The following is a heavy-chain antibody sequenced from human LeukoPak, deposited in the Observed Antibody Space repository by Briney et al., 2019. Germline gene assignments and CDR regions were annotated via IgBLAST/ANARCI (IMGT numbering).Heavy chain of an antibody. J-gene: IGHJ4*02. D-gene: IGHD1-1*01. CDR3: VVGGTYFDY. V-gene: IGHV4-61*01. Sequence: PSETLSLTCTVSGGSVSSYSYYWSWIRQPPGKGLEWIGYIYYSGSTNYTPSLKSRVTISVDTSKNQFSLKVSSVTAADTAVYYCVVGGTYFDYWGQGTLVTVSS. CDR2: IYYSGST. CDR1: GGSVSSYSYY.